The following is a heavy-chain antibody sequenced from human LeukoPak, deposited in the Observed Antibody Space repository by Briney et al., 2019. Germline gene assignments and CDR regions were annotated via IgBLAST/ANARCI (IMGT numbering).Heavy chain of an antibody. Sequence: GSLRLSCTGSGFTFGDYGMSWVRQAPGKGLEWVGFIRSKPYGGTTEYAASVKGRFTISRDDSESIAYLQMNSLKTEDTAVYYCTRGGYYDSGGYYFLFDYWGQGTLVAVSS. CDR3: TRGGYYDSGGYYFLFDY. CDR2: IRSKPYGGTT. J-gene: IGHJ4*02. CDR1: GFTFGDYG. V-gene: IGHV3-49*04. D-gene: IGHD3-22*01.